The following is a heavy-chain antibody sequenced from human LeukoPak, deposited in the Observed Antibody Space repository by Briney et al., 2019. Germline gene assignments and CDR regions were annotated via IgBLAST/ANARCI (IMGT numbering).Heavy chain of an antibody. Sequence: GGSLRLSCTASGFTFSSFSMNWVRQAPGKGLEWISYITSSSGTTYYADSVKGRFTISRDNAKNSLYLQMNSLRAEDTAVYFCARGDGSITMFGVGTNLPPLLVYWGQGTLVTVSS. CDR3: ARGDGSITMFGVGTNLPPLLVY. D-gene: IGHD3-3*01. CDR1: GFTFSSFS. J-gene: IGHJ4*02. CDR2: ITSSSGTT. V-gene: IGHV3-48*01.